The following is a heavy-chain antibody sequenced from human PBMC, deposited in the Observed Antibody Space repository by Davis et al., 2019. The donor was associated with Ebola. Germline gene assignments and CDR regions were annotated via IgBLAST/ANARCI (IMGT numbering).Heavy chain of an antibody. J-gene: IGHJ6*04. V-gene: IGHV1-46*01. CDR2: INPSGGST. CDR1: GYTFTSYY. D-gene: IGHD6-19*01. Sequence: ASVKVSCKASGYTFTSYYMHWVRQAPGQGLEWMGIINPSGGSTSYAQKLQGRVTMTTDTSTSTAYMELRSLRSDDTAVYYCAREGYIAVAAEYYYYYGMDVWGKGTTVTVSS. CDR3: AREGYIAVAAEYYYYYGMDV.